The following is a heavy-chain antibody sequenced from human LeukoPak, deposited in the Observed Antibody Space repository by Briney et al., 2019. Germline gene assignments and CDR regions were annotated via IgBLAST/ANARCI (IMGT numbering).Heavy chain of an antibody. CDR3: ARAPRGKIGTYYMDL. CDR2: IYYSGST. CDR1: GGSISSSSYY. D-gene: IGHD1-1*01. Sequence: SETLSLTCTVSGGSISSSSYYWGWIRQPPGKGLEWIGYIYYSGSTNYNPSLKSRVTISVDTSKNQFSLKLNSVTAADTAVYYCARAPRGKIGTYYMDLWGKGTTVTISS. V-gene: IGHV4-61*05. J-gene: IGHJ6*03.